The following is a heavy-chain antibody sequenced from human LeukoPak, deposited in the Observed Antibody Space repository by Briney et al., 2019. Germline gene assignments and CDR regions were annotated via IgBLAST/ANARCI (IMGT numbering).Heavy chain of an antibody. CDR3: AKGPFEDYVWGSYRSKTHMPI. V-gene: IGHV3-23*01. J-gene: IGHJ3*02. CDR2: ISGSGGST. CDR1: GFTFSSYA. D-gene: IGHD3-16*02. Sequence: QSGGSLRLSCAASGFTFSSYAMSWVRQAPGKGLEWVSAISGSGGSTYYADSVKGRFTISRDNSKNTLYLQMNSLRAEDTAVYYCAKGPFEDYVWGSYRSKTHMPIWGQGTMVTVSS.